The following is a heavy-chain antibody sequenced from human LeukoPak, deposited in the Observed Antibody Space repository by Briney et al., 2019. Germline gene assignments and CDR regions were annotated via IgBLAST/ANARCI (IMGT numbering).Heavy chain of an antibody. CDR2: IYHSGST. V-gene: IGHV4-4*02. CDR3: ARDLGLWKGGTIGRSGVGRNFCYFDY. J-gene: IGHJ4*02. Sequence: PSGTLSLTCAVSGGSISSSNWWSWVRQPPGKGLEWIGEIYHSGSTNYNPPLKSRVTISVDKSKNQFSLKLSSVTAADTAVYYCARDLGLWKGGTIGRSGVGRNFCYFDYWGQGTLVTASS. CDR1: GGSISSSNW. D-gene: IGHD3-16*02.